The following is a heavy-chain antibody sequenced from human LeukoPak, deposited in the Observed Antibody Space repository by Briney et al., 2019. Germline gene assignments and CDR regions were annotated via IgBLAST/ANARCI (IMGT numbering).Heavy chain of an antibody. D-gene: IGHD5-18*01. CDR2: INSAGSST. CDR1: GFTFSNYW. Sequence: PGGSLRLSCAASGFTFSNYWMHWVRQVPGKGLVWVSRINSAGSSTTYADSVKGRFTISRDNAKNTLYLQMNSLRAEDTAVYYCARTLGYSYYYSYYMDVWGKGTTVTVSS. CDR3: ARTLGYSYYYSYYMDV. V-gene: IGHV3-74*01. J-gene: IGHJ6*03.